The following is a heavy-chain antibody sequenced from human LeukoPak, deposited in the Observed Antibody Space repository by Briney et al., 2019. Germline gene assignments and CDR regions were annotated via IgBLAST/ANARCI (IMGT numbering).Heavy chain of an antibody. Sequence: SVKVSCKASVGTFSSYAISWVRQAPEQGLEWMGGIIPIFGTANYAQKFQGRVTITADESTSTAYMELSSLRSEDTAVYYCAREHRGVGSSWYYWGQGTLVTVSS. CDR2: IIPIFGTA. V-gene: IGHV1-69*13. J-gene: IGHJ4*02. CDR3: AREHRGVGSSWYY. D-gene: IGHD6-13*01. CDR1: VGTFSSYA.